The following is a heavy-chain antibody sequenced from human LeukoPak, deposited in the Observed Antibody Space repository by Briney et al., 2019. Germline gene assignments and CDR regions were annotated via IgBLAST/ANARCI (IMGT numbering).Heavy chain of an antibody. CDR1: GFTFSSYA. CDR3: AKDSIAAAGTLGY. V-gene: IGHV3-23*01. D-gene: IGHD6-13*01. CDR2: ISGSGGSA. J-gene: IGHJ4*02. Sequence: GGSLRLSCAASGFTFSSYAMSWVRQAPGKGLEWVSVISGSGGSADYADSVKARFTISRDNAKNSLYLQMNSLRAEDTALYYCAKDSIAAAGTLGYWGQGTLVTVSS.